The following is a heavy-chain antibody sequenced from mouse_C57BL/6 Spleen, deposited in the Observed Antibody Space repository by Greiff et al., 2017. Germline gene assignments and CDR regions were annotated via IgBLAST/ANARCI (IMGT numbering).Heavy chain of an antibody. V-gene: IGHV1-4*01. Sequence: QVQLQQSGAELARPGASVKMSCKASGYTFTSYTMHWVKQRPGQGLEWIGYINPSRGYTKYNQKFKDKATLTADKSSSTAYMQLSSLTSEDSAVYYCARELITTVWYFDVWGTGTTVTVSS. CDR2: INPSRGYT. D-gene: IGHD1-1*01. CDR3: ARELITTVWYFDV. J-gene: IGHJ1*03. CDR1: GYTFTSYT.